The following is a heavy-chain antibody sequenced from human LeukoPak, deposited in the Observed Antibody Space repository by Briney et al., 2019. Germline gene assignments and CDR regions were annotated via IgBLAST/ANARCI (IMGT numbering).Heavy chain of an antibody. CDR1: GYTFTSYG. CDR2: ISAYNGNT. D-gene: IGHD2-15*01. V-gene: IGHV1-18*01. Sequence: GASVKVSCKASGYTFTSYGISWVRQAPGQGLEWMGWISAYNGNTNYARKLQGRVTMTTDTSTSTAYMELRSLRSDDTAVYYCARELLCSGGSCYALYYGMDVWGQGTTVTVSS. J-gene: IGHJ6*02. CDR3: ARELLCSGGSCYALYYGMDV.